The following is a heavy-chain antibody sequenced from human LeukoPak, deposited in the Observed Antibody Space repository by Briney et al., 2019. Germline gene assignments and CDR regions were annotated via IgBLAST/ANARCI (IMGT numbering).Heavy chain of an antibody. Sequence: PGRSLRLSCTASGFTFGDYAMSWFRQAPGKGLEWVGFIRSKAYGGTTEYAASVKGRFNISRDDSKSIAYLQMNSLKTEDTAVYYCTREDYDSSGYYLDYWGQGTLVTVSS. CDR1: GFTFGDYA. V-gene: IGHV3-49*03. D-gene: IGHD3-22*01. J-gene: IGHJ4*02. CDR2: IRSKAYGGTT. CDR3: TREDYDSSGYYLDY.